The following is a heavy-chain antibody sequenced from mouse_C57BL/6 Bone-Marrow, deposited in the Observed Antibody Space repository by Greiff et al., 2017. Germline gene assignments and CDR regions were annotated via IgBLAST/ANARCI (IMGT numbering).Heavy chain of an antibody. Sequence: EVKLVESGPELVKPGASVKMSCKASGYTFTDYNMHWVKQSHGKSLEWIGYINPNNGGTSYNQKFKGKATLTVNKSSSTAYMELRSLTSEDSAVYYCASSSGYGGAMDYWGQGTSGTVSS. CDR1: GYTFTDYN. J-gene: IGHJ4*01. CDR2: INPNNGGT. D-gene: IGHD3-2*02. V-gene: IGHV1-22*01. CDR3: ASSSGYGGAMDY.